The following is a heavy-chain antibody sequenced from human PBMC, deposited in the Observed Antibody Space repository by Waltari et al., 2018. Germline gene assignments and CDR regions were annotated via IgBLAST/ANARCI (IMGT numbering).Heavy chain of an antibody. Sequence: EVQLVESGGGLVQPGGSLRLYCAASGFTVSSYEMNWVRPAPGKGLEWVSYISSSGSTIYYADAVKGRFTNSRDNAKNSLYLQMNSLRAEDTAVYYCARDLSARGFTTYYYYGMDVWGQGTTVTVSS. D-gene: IGHD3-22*01. V-gene: IGHV3-48*03. J-gene: IGHJ6*02. CDR1: GFTVSSYE. CDR2: ISSSGSTI. CDR3: ARDLSARGFTTYYYYGMDV.